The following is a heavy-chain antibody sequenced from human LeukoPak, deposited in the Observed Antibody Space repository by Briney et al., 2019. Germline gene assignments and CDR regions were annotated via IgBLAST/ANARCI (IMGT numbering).Heavy chain of an antibody. CDR2: INHSGST. J-gene: IGHJ4*02. CDR1: GGSFSGYY. V-gene: IGHV4-34*01. Sequence: SETLSLTCAVYGGSFSGYYWSWIRQPPGKGLEWIGEINHSGSTNYNPSLKSRVTISVDTSKNQFSLKLSSVTAADTAVYYCARGRYYFDDSGYFYWGQGTPVTVSS. CDR3: ARGRYYFDDSGYFY. D-gene: IGHD3-22*01.